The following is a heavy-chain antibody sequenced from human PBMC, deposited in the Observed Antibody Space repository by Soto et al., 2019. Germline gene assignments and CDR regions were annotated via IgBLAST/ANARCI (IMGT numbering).Heavy chain of an antibody. J-gene: IGHJ6*02. V-gene: IGHV2-5*01. CDR1: GFSLNTGGVG. CDR2: IYWHDDG. Sequence: ITLKESGPTLVKPTQTLTLTCTFSGFSLNTGGVGVGWVRQPRGKAMEWLALIYWHDDGRYRPSLRSRLNITKDTINNQVVLTMTNMDPEDTATYYCVRNWRYYGGDYYYGMDAWGQGTTVTVSS. CDR3: VRNWRYYGGDYYYGMDA. D-gene: IGHD3-10*01.